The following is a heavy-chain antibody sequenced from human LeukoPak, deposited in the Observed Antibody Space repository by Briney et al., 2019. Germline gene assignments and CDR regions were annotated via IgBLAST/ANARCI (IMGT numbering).Heavy chain of an antibody. CDR1: GVSISDYY. J-gene: IGHJ4*02. D-gene: IGHD3-16*01. Sequence: SETLSLTCTVSGVSISDYYWSWVRQPPGKGLEWIGYIYYTGSTDYNPSLKSRVTMSVDTSKNQFSLNLRSVTAADTAVYYCAKFGGGNYYEAFFDFWGQGALVTVSP. CDR2: IYYTGST. CDR3: AKFGGGNYYEAFFDF. V-gene: IGHV4-59*12.